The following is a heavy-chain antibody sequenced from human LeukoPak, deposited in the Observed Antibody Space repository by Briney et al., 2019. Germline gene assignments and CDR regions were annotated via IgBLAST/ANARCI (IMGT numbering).Heavy chain of an antibody. D-gene: IGHD3-22*01. J-gene: IGHJ5*02. CDR3: ATEVRYYDSSGYYQSWFDP. CDR2: ITSSGSTI. CDR1: GFTFSDYY. Sequence: PGGSLRLSCAASGFTFSDYYMSWIRQAPGKGLEWVSYITSSGSTIYYADSVKGRFTISRDNAKNSLYLQMNSLRAEDTAVYYCATEVRYYDSSGYYQSWFDPWGQGTLVTVSS. V-gene: IGHV3-11*01.